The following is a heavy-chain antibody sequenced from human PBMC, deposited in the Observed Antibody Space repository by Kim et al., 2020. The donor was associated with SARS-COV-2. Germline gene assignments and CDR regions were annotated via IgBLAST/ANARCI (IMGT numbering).Heavy chain of an antibody. V-gene: IGHV4-39*01. CDR2: IYYSGST. CDR3: ARLENRAGDSSGWADY. D-gene: IGHD6-19*01. J-gene: IGHJ4*02. Sequence: SETLSLTCTVSGGSISSSSYYWGWIRQPPGKGLEWIGSIYYSGSTYYNPSLKSRVTISVDTSKNQFSLKLSSVTAADTAVYYCARLENRAGDSSGWADYWGQGTLVTVSS. CDR1: GGSISSSSYY.